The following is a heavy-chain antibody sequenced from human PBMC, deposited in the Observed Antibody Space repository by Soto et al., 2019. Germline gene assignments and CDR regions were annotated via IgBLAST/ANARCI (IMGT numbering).Heavy chain of an antibody. V-gene: IGHV5-51*01. Sequence: PGESLKISCKTSGYTFTTYWVGWVRQRPGEGLEWMGIVYPSDSDTRYSPSSQGHVTFSVDKSLETAYLEWSSLKASDTAVYYCARRAGVMVTFDYWGQGTVVTVSS. D-gene: IGHD3-16*01. CDR3: ARRAGVMVTFDY. CDR1: GYTFTTYW. CDR2: VYPSDSDT. J-gene: IGHJ4*02.